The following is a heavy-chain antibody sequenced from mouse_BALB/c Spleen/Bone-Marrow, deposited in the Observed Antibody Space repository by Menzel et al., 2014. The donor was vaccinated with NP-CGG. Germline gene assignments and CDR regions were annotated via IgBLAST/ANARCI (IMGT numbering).Heavy chain of an antibody. CDR3: ARLGDYDAFAY. CDR2: INPSTGYT. J-gene: IGHJ3*01. D-gene: IGHD2-4*01. CDR1: GYTFTSYW. Sequence: QVQLQQSGAELAKPGASVKMSCKASGYTFTSYWMHWVKQRLGQGLEWIGYINPSTGYTEYNQKFKDKATLTADKSSSTAYMQLSSLTSEDSAVYYCARLGDYDAFAYWGQGTLVTVSA. V-gene: IGHV1-7*01.